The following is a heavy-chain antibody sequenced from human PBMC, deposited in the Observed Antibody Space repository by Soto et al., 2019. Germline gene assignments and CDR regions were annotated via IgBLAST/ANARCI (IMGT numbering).Heavy chain of an antibody. D-gene: IGHD3-10*01. J-gene: IGHJ6*02. CDR1: GGTFSSYA. Sequence: SVKVSCKASGGTFSSYAISWVRQAPGQGLEWMGGIIPIFGTANYAQKFQGRVTITADESTSTAYMELSSLRSEDTAVYYCARDESRPVDYYGSGSYYMNYGMDVWGQGTTVTVSS. CDR2: IIPIFGTA. CDR3: ARDESRPVDYYGSGSYYMNYGMDV. V-gene: IGHV1-69*13.